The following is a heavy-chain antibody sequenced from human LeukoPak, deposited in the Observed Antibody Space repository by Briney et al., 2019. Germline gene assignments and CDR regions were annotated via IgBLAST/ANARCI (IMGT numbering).Heavy chain of an antibody. J-gene: IGHJ6*02. CDR2: INPNSGGT. CDR3: AKGGFRYSSGWYSFGMDV. D-gene: IGHD6-19*01. V-gene: IGHV1-2*02. CDR1: GYTFTGYY. Sequence: GASVKVSCKASGYTFTGYYMHWVRQAPGQGLEWMGWINPNSGGTNYAQKFQGRVTMTRDTSISTAYMELSRLRAEDTAVYYCAKGGFRYSSGWYSFGMDVWGQGTTVTVSS.